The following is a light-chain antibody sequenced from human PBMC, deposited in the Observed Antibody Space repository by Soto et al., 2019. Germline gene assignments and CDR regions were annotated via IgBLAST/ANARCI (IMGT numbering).Light chain of an antibody. J-gene: IGKJ5*01. CDR1: QSVSRN. CDR3: QQDKNWPPIT. V-gene: IGKV3D-15*01. Sequence: DIVMTQSPATLSVSPGERVTLSCRASQSVSRNLAWYQQKPGQPPRLLTFGASTRANGIPARFSGSGSGTEFTLTISSLQSEDFAVYYCQQDKNWPPITFGQGTRLEVK. CDR2: GAS.